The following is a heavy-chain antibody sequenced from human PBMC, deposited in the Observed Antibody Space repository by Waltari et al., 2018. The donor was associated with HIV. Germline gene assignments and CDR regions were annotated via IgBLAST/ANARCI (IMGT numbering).Heavy chain of an antibody. CDR1: GLSLSNARMG. D-gene: IGHD3-22*01. CDR3: ERMLLSDDSSGYYYDSYYYGMDV. CDR2: IFSNDEK. Sequence: QVTLKESGPVLVKPTETLTLTCTVSGLSLSNARMGVSWIRQPPGKALEWLAHIFSNDEKSYNTSLKSSLTISKDTSKSQVVLTMTNVEPVDTATYYCERMLLSDDSSGYYYDSYYYGMDVWGQGTTVTVSS. J-gene: IGHJ6*02. V-gene: IGHV2-26*02.